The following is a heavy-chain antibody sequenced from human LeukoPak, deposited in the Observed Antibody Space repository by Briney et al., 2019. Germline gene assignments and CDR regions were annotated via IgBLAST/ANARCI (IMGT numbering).Heavy chain of an antibody. CDR1: GGSFSASY. CDR3: AREENF. V-gene: IGHV4-34*01. Sequence: SETLSLTCAVYGGSFSASYWSWIRQPPGKGLEWIGEINHSGSTNYNPSLKSRVTISVDTSKNQFSLKLSSVTAADTAVYYCAREENFRGQGTLVTVSS. CDR2: INHSGST. J-gene: IGHJ4*02. D-gene: IGHD3-3*01.